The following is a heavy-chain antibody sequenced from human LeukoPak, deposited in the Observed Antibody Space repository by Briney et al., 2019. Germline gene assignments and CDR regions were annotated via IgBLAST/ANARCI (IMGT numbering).Heavy chain of an antibody. CDR3: ASKSSSWYQGNWFDP. V-gene: IGHV3-48*01. CDR2: ISASRDIT. Sequence: PGGSLRLSCAASGVNYSSYTMNWVRQAPGMGVEWLSYISASRDITYYADSVKGRFTISRDNAKNSLYLQMNSLRAEDTAVYYCASKSSSWYQGNWFDPWGQGTLVTVSS. J-gene: IGHJ5*02. D-gene: IGHD6-13*01. CDR1: GVNYSSYT.